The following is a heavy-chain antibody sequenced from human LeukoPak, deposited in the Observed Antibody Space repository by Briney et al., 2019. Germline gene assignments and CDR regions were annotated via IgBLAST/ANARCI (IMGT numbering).Heavy chain of an antibody. CDR2: IKQDGSEK. CDR1: GFTFSSYW. V-gene: IGHV3-7*01. CDR3: AKEHMAAAVYYSDY. D-gene: IGHD2-15*01. Sequence: PGGSLRLSCAASGFTFSSYWMSWVRQAPGKGLEWVANIKQDGSEKYYVDSVKGRFTISRDNAKNSLYLQMNSLRAEDTAVYYCAKEHMAAAVYYSDYWGQGTLVTVSS. J-gene: IGHJ4*02.